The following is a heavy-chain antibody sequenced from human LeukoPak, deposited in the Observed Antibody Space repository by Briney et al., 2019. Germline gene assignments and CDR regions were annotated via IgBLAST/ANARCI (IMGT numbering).Heavy chain of an antibody. D-gene: IGHD2-15*01. CDR3: ARATGYCSGGSCYSWYYFDY. CDR1: GYTFTGYY. Sequence: ASVKVSCKASGYTFTGYYMHWVRQAPGQGLEWTGWIYPNSGGTNYAQKFQGRVTMTRDTSISTAYMELSRLRSDDTAVYYCARATGYCSGGSCYSWYYFDYWGQGTLVTVSS. V-gene: IGHV1-2*02. CDR2: IYPNSGGT. J-gene: IGHJ4*02.